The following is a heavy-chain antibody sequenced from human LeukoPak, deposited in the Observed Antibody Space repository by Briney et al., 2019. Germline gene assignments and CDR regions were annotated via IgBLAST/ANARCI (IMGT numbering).Heavy chain of an antibody. CDR1: GVSISSYY. CDR2: IYTSGST. D-gene: IGHD3-3*01. CDR3: ARGSRGDFWSGYRYYFDY. Sequence: PSETLSLTCTVSGVSISSYYWSWIRQPAGKGLEWIGRIYTSGSTNYNPSLKGRVTISVDTSKNQFSLKLSSVTAADTAVYYCARGSRGDFWSGYRYYFDYWGQGTLVTVSS. J-gene: IGHJ4*02. V-gene: IGHV4-4*07.